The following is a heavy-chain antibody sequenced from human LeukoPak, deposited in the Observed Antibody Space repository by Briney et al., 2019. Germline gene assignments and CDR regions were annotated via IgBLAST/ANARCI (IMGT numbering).Heavy chain of an antibody. D-gene: IGHD6-13*01. CDR1: GYTLTELS. CDR2: FDPEDGET. Sequence: GASVKVSCKVSGYTLTELSMHWVRQAPGKGLEWMGGFDPEDGETIYAQKFQGRVTMTEDTSTDTAYMELSSLRSEDTAVYYCATALPPESLATQQGWFDPWGQGTLVTVSS. V-gene: IGHV1-24*01. CDR3: ATALPPESLATQQGWFDP. J-gene: IGHJ5*02.